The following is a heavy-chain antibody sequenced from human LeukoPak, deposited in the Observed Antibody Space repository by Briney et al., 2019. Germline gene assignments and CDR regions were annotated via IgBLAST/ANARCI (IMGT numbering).Heavy chain of an antibody. CDR1: GGFISSYY. V-gene: IGHV4-59*01. J-gene: IGHJ5*02. CDR2: IYYSGST. Sequence: SETLSLTCSVSGGFISSYYWSYIRQPPGKGLEWIGYIYYSGSTHYNPSLKSRVTISVDTSKNQFSLKLSSVTAADTAVYYCARDGGYSGYDAAWFDPWGQGTLVTVSS. D-gene: IGHD5-12*01. CDR3: ARDGGYSGYDAAWFDP.